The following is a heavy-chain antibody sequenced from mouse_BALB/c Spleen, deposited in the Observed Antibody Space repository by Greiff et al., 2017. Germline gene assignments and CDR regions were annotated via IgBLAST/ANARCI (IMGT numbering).Heavy chain of an antibody. Sequence: EVMLVESGGGLVQPGGSRKLSCAASGFTFSSFGMHWVRQAPEKGLEWVAYISSGSSTIYYADTVKGRFTISRDNPKNTLFLQMTSLRSEDTAMYYCARSGGNYGYAMDYWGQGTSVTVSS. CDR1: GFTFSSFG. J-gene: IGHJ4*01. CDR2: ISSGSSTI. D-gene: IGHD2-1*01. V-gene: IGHV5-17*02. CDR3: ARSGGNYGYAMDY.